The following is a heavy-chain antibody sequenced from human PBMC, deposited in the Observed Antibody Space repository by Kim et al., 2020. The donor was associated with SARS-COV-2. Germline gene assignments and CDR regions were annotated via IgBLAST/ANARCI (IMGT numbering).Heavy chain of an antibody. D-gene: IGHD3-10*01. J-gene: IGHJ4*02. CDR1: GFSLSNHGVG. CDR3: AHCLSSGELSTFDY. CDR2: IYWDDDK. V-gene: IGHV2-5*02. Sequence: SGPTLVTPTQTLTLTCTFSGFSLSNHGVGVGWIRQPPGKALEWLAVIYWDDDKRDSPSLKSRVSTTKDTSQNQVVLTMTNMDPVDTATYFCAHCLSSGELSTFDYWGQGSLVTVSS.